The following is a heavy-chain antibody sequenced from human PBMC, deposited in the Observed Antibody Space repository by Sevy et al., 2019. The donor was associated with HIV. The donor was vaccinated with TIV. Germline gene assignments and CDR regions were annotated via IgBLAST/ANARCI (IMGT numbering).Heavy chain of an antibody. CDR3: AEWDSYCGGDCYSDGAHDD. J-gene: IGHJ4*02. V-gene: IGHV3-23*01. Sequence: GGSLRLSCAASGFTFPTYAMNWVRQAPGKGLEWVSGISGSGDSTYYADSVKGRFTISRDNSKNTLYLQMNSLRAEDMAIYYSAEWDSYCGGDCYSDGAHDDWGQGTLVTVSS. CDR2: ISGSGDST. CDR1: GFTFPTYA. D-gene: IGHD2-21*02.